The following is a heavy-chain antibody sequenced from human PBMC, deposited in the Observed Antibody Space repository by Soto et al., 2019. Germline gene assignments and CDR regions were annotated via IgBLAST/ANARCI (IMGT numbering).Heavy chain of an antibody. Sequence: EVQLVQSAAEVKKPGESLKISCRGSGYSFSNYWIAWVRQMPGKGLEWVGMIYPGDSDSRYSPSFQGQVTISADKSISTAYLHWSSLQASDTAIYYCARRPIMNGITNHCFDPWGQGTLVIVSS. CDR3: ARRPIMNGITNHCFDP. J-gene: IGHJ5*02. D-gene: IGHD3-16*01. V-gene: IGHV5-51*01. CDR1: GYSFSNYW. CDR2: IYPGDSDS.